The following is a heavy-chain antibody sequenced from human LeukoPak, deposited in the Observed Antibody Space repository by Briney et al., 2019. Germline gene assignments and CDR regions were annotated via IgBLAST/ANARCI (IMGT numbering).Heavy chain of an antibody. Sequence: GASVKVSCKASGYTFTSYGISWVRQAPGQGLEWMGWISAYNGNTNYAQKLQGRVTMTTDTSTSTAYMELRSLRSDDTAVYYCARVTSPYYDSSGYPLIDYWGQGTLVTVSS. D-gene: IGHD3-22*01. CDR1: GYTFTSYG. CDR3: ARVTSPYYDSSGYPLIDY. J-gene: IGHJ4*02. V-gene: IGHV1-18*01. CDR2: ISAYNGNT.